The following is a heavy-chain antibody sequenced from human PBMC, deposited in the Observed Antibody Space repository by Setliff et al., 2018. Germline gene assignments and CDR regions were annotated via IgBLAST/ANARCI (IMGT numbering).Heavy chain of an antibody. Sequence: PGESLKISCAASGFTFSTHSMNWVRQAPGKGLEWVSSISRSSTYIYYADSMKGRFTISRDSAKNSLYLQMNSLRAEDTAVYYCASAGHSGSWFPFDAFHIWGQGTMVTVSS. CDR1: GFTFSTHS. D-gene: IGHD6-13*01. V-gene: IGHV3-21*01. CDR3: ASAGHSGSWFPFDAFHI. J-gene: IGHJ3*02. CDR2: ISRSSTYI.